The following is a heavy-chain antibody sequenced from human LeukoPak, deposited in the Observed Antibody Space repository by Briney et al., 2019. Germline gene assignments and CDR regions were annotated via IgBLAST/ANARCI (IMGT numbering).Heavy chain of an antibody. CDR1: GFTFSSYG. V-gene: IGHV3-30*18. J-gene: IGHJ6*02. D-gene: IGHD6-19*01. Sequence: SGGSLRLSCAASGFTFSSYGMHWVRQAPGKGLEWVAVISYDGSNKYYADSVKGRFTISRDNPKNTLYLQMNSLRAEDTAVYYCAKRSVAGHYGMDVWGQGTTVTASS. CDR2: ISYDGSNK. CDR3: AKRSVAGHYGMDV.